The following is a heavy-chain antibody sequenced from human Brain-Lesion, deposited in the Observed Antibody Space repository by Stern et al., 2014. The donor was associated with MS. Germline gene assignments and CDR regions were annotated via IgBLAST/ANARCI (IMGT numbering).Heavy chain of an antibody. CDR1: GGSISSGDYS. V-gene: IGHV4-30-2*01. Sequence: VQLVESGSGLVKPSQTLSLTCAVSGGSISSGDYSWSWIRQPPGKSLEWIGYIVHSGSTDYNPSLKSRVSISVDRSKNQFSLKLSSVTAADTAMYYCARIFGGNFDNWGQGTLVTVSS. CDR2: IVHSGST. CDR3: ARIFGGNFDN. D-gene: IGHD4-23*01. J-gene: IGHJ4*02.